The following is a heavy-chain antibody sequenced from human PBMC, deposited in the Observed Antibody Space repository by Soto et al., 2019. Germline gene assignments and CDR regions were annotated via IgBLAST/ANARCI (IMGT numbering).Heavy chain of an antibody. D-gene: IGHD2-15*01. CDR1: GGSISSSY. CDR2: IYDDGRA. V-gene: IGHV4-59*01. J-gene: IGHJ5*02. Sequence: SETLSLTCTVSGGSISSSYWSWIRQPPGKGLEWLAYIYDDGRATYNPSLKSRATISLDMSKNQFSLKLTSVTAADTAVYYCARDKYCSGGSCRKNWFDPWGQGILVTVSS. CDR3: ARDKYCSGGSCRKNWFDP.